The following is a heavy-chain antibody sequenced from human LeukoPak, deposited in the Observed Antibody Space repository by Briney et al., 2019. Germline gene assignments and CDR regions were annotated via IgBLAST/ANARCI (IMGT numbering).Heavy chain of an antibody. V-gene: IGHV3-9*01. CDR3: AKDRVRYFNWNFDY. D-gene: IGHD3-9*01. J-gene: IGHJ4*02. CDR2: INWNSGSI. CDR1: GFTFDDYG. Sequence: GGSLRLSCAASGFTFDDYGMSWVRQAPGKGLEWVSSINWNSGSIVYADSVKGRFTISRDNAKNSLYLQMNNLRPEGTALYYCAKDRVRYFNWNFDYWGQGTLVTVSS.